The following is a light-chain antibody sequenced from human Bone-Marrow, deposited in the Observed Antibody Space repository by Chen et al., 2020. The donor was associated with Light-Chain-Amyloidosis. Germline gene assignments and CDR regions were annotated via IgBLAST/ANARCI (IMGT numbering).Light chain of an antibody. J-gene: IGKJ4*01. V-gene: IGKV3-20*01. CDR1: QTISSNY. Sequence: EIVLTQSPGTLSLSPGEGANLSCRASQTISSNYLTWYQQKFCQAPRLLIYGSSSRATGIPARFTGSGSGTDFTLTINRLEPEDFAMYYCQQYGTSPLTFGGGTKVEIK. CDR2: GSS. CDR3: QQYGTSPLT.